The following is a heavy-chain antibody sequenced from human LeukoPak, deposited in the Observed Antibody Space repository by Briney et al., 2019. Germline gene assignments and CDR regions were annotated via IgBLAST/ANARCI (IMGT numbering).Heavy chain of an antibody. J-gene: IGHJ6*03. CDR2: IKGDGSET. CDR1: GSGFTFSEYW. CDR3: AREAYCGGPSCFAVNYMDV. Sequence: GGSLRLSCVASGSGFTFSEYWMGWVRQAPGERLEWVANIKGDGSETYYVDFVKGRFSVSRDNSKNSVYLQMNSLRGDDTALYRCAREAYCGGPSCFAVNYMDVWGKGTTVTVSS. V-gene: IGHV3-7*01. D-gene: IGHD2-21*01.